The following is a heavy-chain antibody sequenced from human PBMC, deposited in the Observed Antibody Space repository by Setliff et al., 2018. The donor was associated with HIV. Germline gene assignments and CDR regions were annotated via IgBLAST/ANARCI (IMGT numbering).Heavy chain of an antibody. CDR3: ARVPPRLPGVLLPAYALDF. V-gene: IGHV1-69*13. Sequence: SVKVSCKVSGGSFSSFAISWVRQAPGHGLEWMGGIIPMFGTTNYAQKLQGRVTLSADESTSTAYMQLSSLTSEDTAVYYCARVPPRLPGVLLPAYALDFWGQGTMVTVSS. CDR2: IIPMFGTT. D-gene: IGHD2-21*01. J-gene: IGHJ3*01. CDR1: GGSFSSFA.